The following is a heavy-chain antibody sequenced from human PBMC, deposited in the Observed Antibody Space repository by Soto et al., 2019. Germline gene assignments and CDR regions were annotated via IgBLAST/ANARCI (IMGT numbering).Heavy chain of an antibody. Sequence: ASVKVSCKASGFTFTSSAMQWVRQARGQRLEWIGWIVVGSGNTNYAQKFQERVTITRDMSTSTAYMELSSLRSEDTAVYYCAADGPYDSSGYFFDYWGQGNLVTVSS. D-gene: IGHD3-22*01. V-gene: IGHV1-58*02. CDR3: AADGPYDSSGYFFDY. J-gene: IGHJ4*02. CDR1: GFTFTSSA. CDR2: IVVGSGNT.